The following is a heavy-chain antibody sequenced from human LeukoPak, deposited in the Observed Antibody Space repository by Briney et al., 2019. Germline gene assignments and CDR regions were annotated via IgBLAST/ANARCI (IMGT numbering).Heavy chain of an antibody. CDR2: IYYSGST. CDR3: ARGGYYGSGNDFRFDP. CDR1: GFTFSSYA. D-gene: IGHD3-10*01. J-gene: IGHJ5*02. Sequence: GSLRLSCAASGFTFSSYAMSWVRQAPGKGLEWIGYIYYSGSTNYKPSLKSRVTISVDTSKNQFSLKLSSVTAADTAVYYCARGGYYGSGNDFRFDPWGQGTLVTVSS. V-gene: IGHV4-59*01.